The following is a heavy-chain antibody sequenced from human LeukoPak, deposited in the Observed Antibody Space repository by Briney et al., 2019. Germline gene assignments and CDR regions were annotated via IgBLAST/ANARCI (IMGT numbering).Heavy chain of an antibody. CDR3: ATDYYDSSGYVDWYFDL. D-gene: IGHD3-22*01. CDR2: FDPEDGGT. Sequence: ASVKVSCKVSGYTLTELSMHWVRQAPGKGLEWMGGFDPEDGGTIYPQKFQGRVTMTEDTSTDTAYMELSSLRSEDTAVYYCATDYYDSSGYVDWYFDLWGRGTLVTVSS. J-gene: IGHJ2*01. V-gene: IGHV1-24*01. CDR1: GYTLTELS.